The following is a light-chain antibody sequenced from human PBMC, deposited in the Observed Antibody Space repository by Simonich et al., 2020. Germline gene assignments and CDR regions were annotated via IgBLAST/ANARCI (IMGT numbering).Light chain of an antibody. V-gene: IGKV4-1*01. J-gene: IGKJ1*01. CDR1: QSVLYSSNNKNY. CDR2: WAS. Sequence: DIVMTQSPDSLAVSLGERATINCKSSQSVLYSSNNKNYLAWYQQKPGQPPKLLIYWASTRESGFPYRSSGSGSGTDFTLTISSLQAEDVAVYYCQQYYSTPRTFGQGTKVEIK. CDR3: QQYYSTPRT.